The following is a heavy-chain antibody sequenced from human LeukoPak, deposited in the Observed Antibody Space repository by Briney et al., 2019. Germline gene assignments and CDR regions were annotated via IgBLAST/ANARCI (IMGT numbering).Heavy chain of an antibody. Sequence: GGSLRLSCAASGFTFSGSAMHWVRQASGKGLEWVGRIRSKANSYATAYAVSVKGRFTISRDDSKNTAYLQMNSLKTEDTAVYYCTSLFSGSYYEDYWGQGTLVTVSS. CDR1: GFTFSGSA. J-gene: IGHJ4*02. CDR2: IRSKANSYAT. D-gene: IGHD1-26*01. V-gene: IGHV3-73*01. CDR3: TSLFSGSYYEDY.